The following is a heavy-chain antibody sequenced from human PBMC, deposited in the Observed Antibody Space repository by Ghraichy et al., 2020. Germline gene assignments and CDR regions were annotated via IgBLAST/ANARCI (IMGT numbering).Heavy chain of an antibody. Sequence: SQTLSLTCAVYGGSFSGYYWSWIRQPPGKGLEWIGEINHSGSTNYNPSLKSRVTISVDTSKNQFSLKLSSVTAADTAVYYCARGSIAARRRGFDYWGQGTLVTVSS. D-gene: IGHD6-6*01. CDR1: GGSFSGYY. J-gene: IGHJ4*02. CDR2: INHSGST. CDR3: ARGSIAARRRGFDY. V-gene: IGHV4-34*01.